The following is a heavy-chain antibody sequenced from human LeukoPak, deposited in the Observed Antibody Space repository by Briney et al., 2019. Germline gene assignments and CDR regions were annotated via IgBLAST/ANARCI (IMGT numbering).Heavy chain of an antibody. J-gene: IGHJ4*02. CDR3: ARVATTNLGDYFDY. CDR2: ISSSSSYI. CDR1: AFTFSSYS. D-gene: IGHD5-12*01. Sequence: GGSLRLSCAASAFTFSSYSMNWVRQAPGKGLEWVSSISSSSSYIYYADSVKGRFTISRDNAKNSLYLQMNSLRAEDTAVYYCARVATTNLGDYFDYWGQGTLVTVSS. V-gene: IGHV3-21*04.